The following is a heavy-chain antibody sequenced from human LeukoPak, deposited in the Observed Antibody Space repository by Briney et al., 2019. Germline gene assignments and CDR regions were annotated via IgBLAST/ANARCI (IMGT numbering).Heavy chain of an antibody. J-gene: IGHJ3*02. Sequence: PSQTLSLTCAISGDSFSSNSAAWNWLSQSPSRGLEWLGRTYYRSKWYNDYAVSVKSRITINPDTSKNQFSLQLDSVTPEDTAVYYCCHSLSGRTGAFDIWGRGTVVTVSS. D-gene: IGHD2-21*01. CDR2: TYYRSKWYN. V-gene: IGHV6-1*01. CDR1: GDSFSSNSAA. CDR3: CHSLSGRTGAFDI.